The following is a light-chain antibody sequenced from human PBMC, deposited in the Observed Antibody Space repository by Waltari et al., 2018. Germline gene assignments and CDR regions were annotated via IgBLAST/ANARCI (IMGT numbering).Light chain of an antibody. CDR1: SSNIVNNY. J-gene: IGLJ1*01. V-gene: IGLV1-47*01. CDR3: AAWDDSLSVSYV. Sequence: QSVLTQPPSTSGTPGQRVSISCSGSSSNIVNNYVFLYQHPPGTAPKLLIYRNNPRPPRVPDRFSGSKSGTSASLAISGLRPEDEATYYCAAWDDSLSVSYVFGTGTKVTVL. CDR2: RNN.